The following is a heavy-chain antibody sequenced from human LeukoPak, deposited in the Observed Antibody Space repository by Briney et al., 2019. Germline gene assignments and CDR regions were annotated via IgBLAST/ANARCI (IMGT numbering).Heavy chain of an antibody. Sequence: GGSLRLSCAASGFTFSDDYKSWICQAPGKGQGWVSYISSSGSTIYYADPEKGRFTISRDNAKNSLYLQMISLRAEDTAVYYCARVYGDSSTYYYYYMHLWRKGTTLTVSS. CDR3: ARVYGDSSTYYYYYMHL. D-gene: IGHD4-17*01. CDR1: GFTFSDDY. CDR2: ISSSGSTI. V-gene: IGHV3-11*04. J-gene: IGHJ6*03.